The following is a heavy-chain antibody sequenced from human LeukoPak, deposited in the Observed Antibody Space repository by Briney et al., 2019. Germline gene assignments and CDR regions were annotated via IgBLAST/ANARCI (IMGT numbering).Heavy chain of an antibody. V-gene: IGHV3-30*02. Sequence: GGSLRLSCAASGFTFSSYGMHWVRQAPGKGLEWVAFIRYDGSNKYYANSVKGRFTISRDNSKNTLYLQMNSLRAEDTAVYYCAGKIPDIVVVPAARSVQVYYYYYMDVWGKGTTVTVSS. CDR1: GFTFSSYG. D-gene: IGHD2-2*01. CDR3: AGKIPDIVVVPAARSVQVYYYYYMDV. J-gene: IGHJ6*03. CDR2: IRYDGSNK.